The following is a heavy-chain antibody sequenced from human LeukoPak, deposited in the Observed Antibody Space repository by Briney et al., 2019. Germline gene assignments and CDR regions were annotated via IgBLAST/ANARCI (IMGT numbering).Heavy chain of an antibody. V-gene: IGHV4-59*01. CDR2: IYSSGST. D-gene: IGHD6-13*01. CDR3: ARSKSSSWYDGVGWFDP. CDR1: GGSISSYY. J-gene: IGHJ5*02. Sequence: PSETLSLTCTVPGGSISSYYWSWIRQPPGKGLEWIGYIYSSGSTNYNPSLKSRVTISVDTSKNQFSLKLSSVTAADTAVYYCARSKSSSWYDGVGWFDPWGQGTLVTVSS.